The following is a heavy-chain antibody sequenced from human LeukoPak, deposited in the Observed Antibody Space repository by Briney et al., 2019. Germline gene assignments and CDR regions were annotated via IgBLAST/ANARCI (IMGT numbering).Heavy chain of an antibody. CDR2: IIPIFGTA. D-gene: IGHD2-2*01. CDR1: GGTFSSYA. V-gene: IGHV1-69*13. CDR3: ARFRPIVVVPAAISYFDY. J-gene: IGHJ4*02. Sequence: SVKVSCKASGGTFSSYAISWVRQAPGQGLEWMGGIIPIFGTANYAQKFQGRVTITADESTSTAYMELSSLRSEDTAVYYCARFRPIVVVPAAISYFDYWGQGTLVTVSS.